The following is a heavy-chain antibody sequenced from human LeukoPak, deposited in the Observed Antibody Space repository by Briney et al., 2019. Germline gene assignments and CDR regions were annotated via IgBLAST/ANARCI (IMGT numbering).Heavy chain of an antibody. J-gene: IGHJ4*02. Sequence: GGSLRLSCAASGFTFSSYAMSWVRQAPGKGLEWVSAISGSGGSTYYADSVKGRFTISRDNSKNTLYLQMNSLRAEDTAVYYCARGGRMITFGGVINWGQGTLVTVSS. V-gene: IGHV3-23*01. CDR1: GFTFSSYA. CDR2: ISGSGGST. D-gene: IGHD3-16*02. CDR3: ARGGRMITFGGVIN.